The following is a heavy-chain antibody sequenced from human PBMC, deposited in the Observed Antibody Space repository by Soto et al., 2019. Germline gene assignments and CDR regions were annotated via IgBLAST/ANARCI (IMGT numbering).Heavy chain of an antibody. V-gene: IGHV1-3*01. Sequence: ASVKVSCKASGYTFTSYAMHWVRQAPGQRLEWMGWINAGNGNTKYSQKFQGRVTITRDTSASTAYMELRSLRSDDTAVYYCARVGFILTGYYEGIYYYGMDVWGQGTTVTVSS. J-gene: IGHJ6*02. CDR1: GYTFTSYA. D-gene: IGHD3-9*01. CDR2: INAGNGNT. CDR3: ARVGFILTGYYEGIYYYGMDV.